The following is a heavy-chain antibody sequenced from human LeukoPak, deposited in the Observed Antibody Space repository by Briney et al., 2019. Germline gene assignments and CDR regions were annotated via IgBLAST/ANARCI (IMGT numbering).Heavy chain of an antibody. CDR2: IDPSDSYT. V-gene: IGHV5-10-1*01. CDR1: GYSFTSYW. CDR3: ARVPLNSSRSFGGMAV. D-gene: IGHD6-13*01. Sequence: GESLKISCKGSGYSFTSYWISWVRQMPGKGLEWMGKIDPSDSYTNYSPSFQGHVTISADKSISTAYLQWSSLKASDTAMYYCARVPLNSSRSFGGMAVWGQGTTVTVSS. J-gene: IGHJ6*02.